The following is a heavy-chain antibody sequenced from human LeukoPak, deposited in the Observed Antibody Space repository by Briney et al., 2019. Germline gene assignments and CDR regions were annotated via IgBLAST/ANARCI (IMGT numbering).Heavy chain of an antibody. V-gene: IGHV4-34*01. D-gene: IGHD5-18*01. CDR1: GGSFSGCY. CDR2: INHSGST. Sequence: SETLSLTCAVSGGSFSGCYCSWIRQPPGKGLEWIGEINHSGSTNYNPSLKGRVTISVDTSKNQFSLKLSSVTAADTAVYYCARARRGYSYGLGNWGQGTLVTVSS. CDR3: ARARRGYSYGLGN. J-gene: IGHJ4*02.